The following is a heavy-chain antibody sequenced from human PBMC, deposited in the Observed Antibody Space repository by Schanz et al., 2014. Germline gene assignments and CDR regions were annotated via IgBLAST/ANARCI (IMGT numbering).Heavy chain of an antibody. CDR1: AFALNNYD. D-gene: IGHD6-6*01. Sequence: DVQLLESGGGLVQPGGSLKLSCAASAFALNNYDMTWVRQAPGKGLEWVSCIRGSGGSTLYADSVQGRFTISRDDSKNMLYLQMNSLRAEDTAVYYCAKVWKDHRIAGRPGWSDGMDVWGQGTTVTVSS. CDR2: IRGSGGST. CDR3: AKVWKDHRIAGRPGWSDGMDV. V-gene: IGHV3-23*01. J-gene: IGHJ6*02.